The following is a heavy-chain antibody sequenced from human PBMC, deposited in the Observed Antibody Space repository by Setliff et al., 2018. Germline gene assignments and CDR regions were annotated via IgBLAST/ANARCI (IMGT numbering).Heavy chain of an antibody. J-gene: IGHJ6*03. CDR3: ARDRSTVIRGVTSFFYYYMDV. V-gene: IGHV4-4*07. Sequence: PSETLSLTCTVSGGSISGYYWTWIRQPAGKGLEWIGRMYGNSNYNPSLKSRVTMSIDTSKNKFSLKLRSVTAADTAVYYCARDRSTVIRGVTSFFYYYMDVWGGGTTVTVSS. CDR2: MYGNS. CDR1: GGSISGYY. D-gene: IGHD3-10*01.